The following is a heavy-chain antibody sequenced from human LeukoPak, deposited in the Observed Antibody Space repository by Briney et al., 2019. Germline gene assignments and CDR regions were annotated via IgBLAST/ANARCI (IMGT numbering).Heavy chain of an antibody. V-gene: IGHV3-7*01. CDR1: GFTFSSYW. CDR3: AKDPRRYSRTGGYFDY. D-gene: IGHD6-13*01. Sequence: GGSLRLSCAASGFTFSSYWMTWVRQAPGKGLEWVANIKQDGSEKYYVDSVKGRFTISRDNSKNTLYLQMNSLRAEDTAVYYCAKDPRRYSRTGGYFDYWGQGTLVTVSS. CDR2: IKQDGSEK. J-gene: IGHJ4*02.